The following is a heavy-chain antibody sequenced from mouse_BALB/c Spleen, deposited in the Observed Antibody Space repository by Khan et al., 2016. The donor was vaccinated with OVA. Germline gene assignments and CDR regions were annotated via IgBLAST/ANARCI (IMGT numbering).Heavy chain of an antibody. J-gene: IGHJ3*01. V-gene: IGHV1-4*01. CDR3: AREGAYERADGWFAY. Sequence: VQLQQSGAELARPGASVKMSCKASGYTFTSYTMHWVKQRPGKGLEWIGYISPSSGYTNYNQKFKDKATLTADKSSSTAYMQLTSLTSEDSAVYYGAREGAYERADGWFAYWGQGTLVTVSA. CDR1: GYTFTSYT. CDR2: ISPSSGYT. D-gene: IGHD1-1*01.